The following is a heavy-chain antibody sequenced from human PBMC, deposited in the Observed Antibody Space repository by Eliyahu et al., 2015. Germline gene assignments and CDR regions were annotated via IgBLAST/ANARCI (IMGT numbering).Heavy chain of an antibody. CDR1: EYTFTDYY. CDR2: INPNSGGT. CDR3: ARDLGNGYYQIDY. Sequence: QVQLVQSGAEVKKPGASVKVSCKASEYTFTDYYIHWLRQAPGXGLEWMGWINPNSGGTIYAKKFQGRVTMTRDTSISTAYLELSSLRSDDTAVYYCARDLGNGYYQIDYWGQGTLVTVSS. J-gene: IGHJ4*02. D-gene: IGHD3-22*01. V-gene: IGHV1-2*02.